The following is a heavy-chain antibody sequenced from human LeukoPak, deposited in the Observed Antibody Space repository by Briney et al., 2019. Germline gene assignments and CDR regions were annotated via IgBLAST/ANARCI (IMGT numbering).Heavy chain of an antibody. Sequence: PGRSLRLSCAASGFTFSSYAMHWVRQAPGKGLEWVAIISYDGSTQYYADSVKGRFTISRDNSKNTLYLQMNSLRVEDTAVYYCARVAAFWCANYRGYYYYPMDVWGQGTMVTVSS. CDR2: ISYDGSTQ. J-gene: IGHJ6*02. CDR1: GFTFSSYA. CDR3: ARVAAFWCANYRGYYYYPMDV. V-gene: IGHV3-30-3*01. D-gene: IGHD3-3*01.